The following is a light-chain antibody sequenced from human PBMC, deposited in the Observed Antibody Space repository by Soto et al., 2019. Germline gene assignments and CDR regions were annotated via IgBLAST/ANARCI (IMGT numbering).Light chain of an antibody. J-gene: IGKJ1*01. Sequence: DIVLTQSPGTLSLSPGERATLSCRASQSVSNNYLAWYQQKPGQAPRLLIYGATNRATGIPDRFSGSGSGTEFTLAINSLQSEDFAVYYCQQYNNWPRTFGQGTKVDI. V-gene: IGKV3D-15*01. CDR2: GAT. CDR1: QSVSNN. CDR3: QQYNNWPRT.